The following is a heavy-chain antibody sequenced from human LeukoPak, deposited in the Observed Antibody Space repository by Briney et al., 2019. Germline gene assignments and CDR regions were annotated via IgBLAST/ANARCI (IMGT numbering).Heavy chain of an antibody. V-gene: IGHV4-30-4*08. CDR3: AKSGVDFWSGYYPDY. J-gene: IGHJ4*02. D-gene: IGHD3-3*01. Sequence: TLSLTCTVSGGSISSGDYYWSWIRQPPGKGLEWIGYIYYSGSTYYNPSLKSRVTISVDTSKNQFSLKLSSVTAADTAVYYCAKSGVDFWSGYYPDYWGQGTLVTVSS. CDR2: IYYSGST. CDR1: GGSISSGDYY.